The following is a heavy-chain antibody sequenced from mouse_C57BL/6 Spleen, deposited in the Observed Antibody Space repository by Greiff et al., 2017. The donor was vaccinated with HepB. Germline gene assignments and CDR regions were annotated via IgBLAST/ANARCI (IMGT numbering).Heavy chain of an antibody. CDR2: IWSGGST. CDR3: AIALLSSRKGYAMDY. Sequence: QVQLKQSGPGLVQPSQSLSITCTVSGFSLTSYGVHWVRQSPGKGLEWLGVIWSGGSTDYNASFISRLSISKDNSKSQVFFNMNSLQADDTAIFYCAIALLSSRKGYAMDYWGQGTSVTVSS. D-gene: IGHD2-4*01. V-gene: IGHV2-2*01. J-gene: IGHJ4*01. CDR1: GFSLTSYG.